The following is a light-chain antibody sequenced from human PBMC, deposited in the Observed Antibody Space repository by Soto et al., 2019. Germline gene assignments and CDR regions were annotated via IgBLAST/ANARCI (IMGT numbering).Light chain of an antibody. Sequence: DIQMTQSPSSVSASVGDRVTISCRASQGISSSLAWYQQRPGKAPNLLIYEASISHTGVPSRFSGSGSGTDVTLTISRLQPEDFATYYCHQTDSFPLTLGGGTKVEI. V-gene: IGKV1-12*01. CDR3: HQTDSFPLT. CDR2: EAS. J-gene: IGKJ4*02. CDR1: QGISSS.